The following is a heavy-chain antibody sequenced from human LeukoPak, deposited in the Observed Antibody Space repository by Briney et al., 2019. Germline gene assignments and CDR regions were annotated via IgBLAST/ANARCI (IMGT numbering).Heavy chain of an antibody. CDR2: ISSSSTYI. J-gene: IGHJ3*02. Sequence: PGGSLRLSCAASGFSFSNCSMNWVRQALEKGLEWVSSISSSSTYIYYADSLEGRFTISRDNVRNSLYLQMNSLRAEDTAVYYCAGDYEGNLAFDIWGQGTMVTVSS. CDR1: GFSFSNCS. V-gene: IGHV3-21*01. CDR3: AGDYEGNLAFDI. D-gene: IGHD4-23*01.